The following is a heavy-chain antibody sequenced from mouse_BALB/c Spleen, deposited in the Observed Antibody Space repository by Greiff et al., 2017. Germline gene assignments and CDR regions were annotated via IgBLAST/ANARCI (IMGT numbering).Heavy chain of an antibody. V-gene: IGHV1-69*02. CDR1: GYTFTSYW. CDR3: TRGDYYGSDY. D-gene: IGHD1-1*01. CDR2: IYPSDSYT. Sequence: QVQLQQPGAELVRPGASVKLSCKASGYTFTSYWINWVKQRPGQGLEWIGNIYPSDSYTNYNQKFKDKATLTVDKSSSTAYMQLSSPTSEDSAVYYCTRGDYYGSDYWGQGTTLTVSS. J-gene: IGHJ2*01.